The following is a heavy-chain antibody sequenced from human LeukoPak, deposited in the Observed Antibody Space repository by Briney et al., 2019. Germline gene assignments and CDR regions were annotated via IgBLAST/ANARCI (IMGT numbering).Heavy chain of an antibody. Sequence: GGSLGLSCAASGFTFDDYAMHWVRQAPGKGLEWVSGISWNSGSIGYADSVKGRFTISRDNAKNSLYLQMNSLRAEDTALYYCAKDKHRLVGATTGFDYWGQGTLVTVSS. D-gene: IGHD1-26*01. CDR1: GFTFDDYA. CDR2: ISWNSGSI. V-gene: IGHV3-9*01. CDR3: AKDKHRLVGATTGFDY. J-gene: IGHJ4*02.